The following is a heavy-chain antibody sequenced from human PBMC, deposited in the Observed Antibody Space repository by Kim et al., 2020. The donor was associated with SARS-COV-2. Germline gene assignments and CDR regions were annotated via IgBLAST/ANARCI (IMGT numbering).Heavy chain of an antibody. V-gene: IGHV3-74*01. CDR1: GFTFSSYW. CDR3: ARGGNISSRRAFDC. J-gene: IGHJ4*02. Sequence: GGSLRLSCAASGFTFSSYWMHWVRQVPGKGLVWVSRIYSDGTTTNYADSVKGRFTISRDNAKNTLYLEMNSLRAEDTAVYYCARGGNISSRRAFDCWGQGTPVTVSS. CDR2: IYSDGTTT. D-gene: IGHD6-13*01.